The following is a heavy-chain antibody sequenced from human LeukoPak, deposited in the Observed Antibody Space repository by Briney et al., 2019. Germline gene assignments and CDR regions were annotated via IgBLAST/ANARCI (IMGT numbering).Heavy chain of an antibody. CDR2: IYTSGST. CDR3: VGAAAADNWFDP. V-gene: IGHV4-61*02. D-gene: IGHD6-13*01. Sequence: PSETLSLTCTVSGGSISSGSYYWSWIRQPAGKGLEWIGRIYTSGSTNYNPSLKSRITISVDTSKNQFSLKLSSVTAADTAVYYCVGAAAADNWFDPGGQGTLVTVSS. CDR1: GGSISSGSYY. J-gene: IGHJ5*02.